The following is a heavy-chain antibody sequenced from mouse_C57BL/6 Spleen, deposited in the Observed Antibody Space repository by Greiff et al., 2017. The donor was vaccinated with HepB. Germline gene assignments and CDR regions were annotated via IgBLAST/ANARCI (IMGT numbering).Heavy chain of an antibody. CDR1: GYTFTSYW. D-gene: IGHD1-1*01. V-gene: IGHV1-64*01. Sequence: QVQLKQPGAELVKPGASVKLSCKASGYTFTSYWMHWVKQRPGQGLEWIGMIHPNSGSTNYNEKFKSKATLTVDKSSSTAYMQLSSLTSEDSAVYYCARKEDYGSHFDYWGQGTTLTVSS. J-gene: IGHJ2*01. CDR2: IHPNSGST. CDR3: ARKEDYGSHFDY.